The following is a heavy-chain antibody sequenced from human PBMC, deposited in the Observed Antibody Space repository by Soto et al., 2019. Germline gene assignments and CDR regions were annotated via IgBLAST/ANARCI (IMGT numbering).Heavy chain of an antibody. Sequence: QVQLQEPGPRLVEPSQTLSLTCTVSGGSISSADYYWSWIRQPPGTGLEWIGHIYNTGSTYSNPSAQSRVTISVDMSKNQFSLKLSSVTAADTAVYYCARGSSGDKVDYWGQGTLVTVSS. J-gene: IGHJ4*02. CDR2: IYNTGST. CDR1: GGSISSADYY. CDR3: ARGSSGDKVDY. D-gene: IGHD1-26*01. V-gene: IGHV4-30-4*01.